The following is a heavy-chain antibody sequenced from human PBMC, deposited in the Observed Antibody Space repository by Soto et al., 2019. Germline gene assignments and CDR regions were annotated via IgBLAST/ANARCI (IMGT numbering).Heavy chain of an antibody. CDR2: IYYSGST. CDR3: ARHHYGSGSNMVWFDP. V-gene: IGHV4-59*08. J-gene: IGHJ5*02. D-gene: IGHD3-10*01. Sequence: SETLSLTCTVSGGSISSYYWSWIRQPPGKGLEWIGCIYYSGSTNYNPSLKSRVTISVDTSKNQFSLKLSSVTAADTAVYYCARHHYGSGSNMVWFDPWGQGTLVTVS. CDR1: GGSISSYY.